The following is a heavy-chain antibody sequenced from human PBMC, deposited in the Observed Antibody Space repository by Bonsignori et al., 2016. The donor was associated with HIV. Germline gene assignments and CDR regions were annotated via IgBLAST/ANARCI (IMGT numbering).Heavy chain of an antibody. J-gene: IGHJ4*02. V-gene: IGHV3-7*03. D-gene: IGHD2-21*02. CDR3: ARDGDWNYFDY. Sequence: VRQAPGKGLEWVANIKQDGSEKYYVDSVKGRFTISRDNAKNSLYLQMNSLRAEDTAVYYCARDGDWNYFDYWGQGTLVTVSS. CDR2: IKQDGSEK.